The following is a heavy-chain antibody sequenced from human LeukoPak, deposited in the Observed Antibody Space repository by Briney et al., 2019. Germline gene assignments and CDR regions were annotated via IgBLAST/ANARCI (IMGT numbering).Heavy chain of an antibody. CDR3: ARDMWELPSDYYYDF. D-gene: IGHD1-26*01. Sequence: ASVTVSFKASGYTFTVHYLNWLRQAPGRGLEWMGRINPNSGDTKYADKFLGRVIMTRDTSTSTAYLELNGLRSDDTASYYCARDMWELPSDYYYDFWGQGTLVTVSS. J-gene: IGHJ4*02. V-gene: IGHV1-2*06. CDR2: INPNSGDT. CDR1: GYTFTVHY.